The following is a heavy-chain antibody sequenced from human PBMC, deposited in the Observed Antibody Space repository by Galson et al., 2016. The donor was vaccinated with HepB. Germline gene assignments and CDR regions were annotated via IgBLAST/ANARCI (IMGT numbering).Heavy chain of an antibody. CDR3: AKAGYCGYVTCPLEY. CDR2: ISDSGDRT. Sequence: SLRLSCAASGLTFSGFAMTWVRQAPGKGLEWVSVISDSGDRTYYADSVKGRLTISRDNSKRTLYLQMDSLRAEDTTIYYCAKAGYCGYVTCPLEYWGQGTLVTVSS. J-gene: IGHJ4*02. V-gene: IGHV3-23*01. D-gene: IGHD5-12*01. CDR1: GLTFSGFA.